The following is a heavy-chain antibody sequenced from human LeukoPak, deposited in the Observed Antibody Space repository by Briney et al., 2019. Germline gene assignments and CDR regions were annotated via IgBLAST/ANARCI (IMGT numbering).Heavy chain of an antibody. CDR2: MNDDGTST. V-gene: IGHV3-74*01. J-gene: IGHJ3*02. CDR3: ARGYCSGGSCYSGDAFDI. D-gene: IGHD2-15*01. Sequence: GGSLRLSCAASGFTFRSYWMHWVRHAPGKGLVWVARMNDDGTSTSYADSAKGRFTISRDNAKNTLYLQMNSLRAEDTAVYYCARGYCSGGSCYSGDAFDIWGQGTMVTVSS. CDR1: GFTFRSYW.